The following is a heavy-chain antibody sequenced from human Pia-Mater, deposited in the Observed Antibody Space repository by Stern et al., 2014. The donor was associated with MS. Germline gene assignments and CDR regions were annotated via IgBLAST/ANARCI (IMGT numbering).Heavy chain of an antibody. D-gene: IGHD2-8*01. CDR1: GGTFSTYG. Sequence: QVQLVPSGAEVRKPGSSVTGSCNASGGTFSTYGISWVRHAPGPGLEWIGGTIPFFGTKHYAQKFQGRVTITADNFTSTAYMELSSLNSEDTAIYYCAKDCTHDVCSGGLDYWGQGTLVTGSS. V-gene: IGHV1-69*06. CDR3: AKDCTHDVCSGGLDY. CDR2: TIPFFGTK. J-gene: IGHJ4*02.